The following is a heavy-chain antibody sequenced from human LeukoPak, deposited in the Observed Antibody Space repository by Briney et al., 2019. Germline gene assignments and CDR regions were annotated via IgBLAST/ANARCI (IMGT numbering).Heavy chain of an antibody. CDR2: INHSGST. CDR3: ARGREASSVVPAVLDY. CDR1: GGSFSGYY. V-gene: IGHV4-34*01. J-gene: IGHJ4*02. Sequence: PSETLSLTCAVYGGSFSGYYWSWIRQPPGKGLEWIGEINHSGSTNYNPSLKSRVTISVDTSKNQFSLRLSSVTAADTAVYYCARGREASSVVPAVLDYWGQGSLVTVS. D-gene: IGHD2-2*01.